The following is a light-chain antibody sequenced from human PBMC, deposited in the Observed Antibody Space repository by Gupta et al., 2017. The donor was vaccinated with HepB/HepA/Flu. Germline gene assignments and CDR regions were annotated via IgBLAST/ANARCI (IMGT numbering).Light chain of an antibody. Sequence: FVLTKSPGTLSLSPGESATLSCRASQSVSSNFLAWYQQKPGQAPRLLIYGASSRATGIPDRFSGSGSETDFALTISRLEPEDFAVYYCQQYGSSPQTFGQGTKVEIE. J-gene: IGKJ1*01. CDR3: QQYGSSPQT. CDR2: GAS. V-gene: IGKV3-20*01. CDR1: QSVSSNF.